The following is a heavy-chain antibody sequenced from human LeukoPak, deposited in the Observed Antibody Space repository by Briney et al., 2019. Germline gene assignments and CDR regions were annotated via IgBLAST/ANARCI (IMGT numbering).Heavy chain of an antibody. D-gene: IGHD3-16*02. V-gene: IGHV4-34*01. CDR3: ARGRAGDYDYVWGSYRYKDYFDY. CDR2: INHSGRN. CDR1: GGSTNGYH. J-gene: IGHJ4*02. Sequence: PSETLSLTCSVSGGSTNGYHWSWIRQPPGKGLEWIGEINHSGRNNKNPSLKRGVTISVETSKNQCSLKLSSVTAADTAVYYCARGRAGDYDYVWGSYRYKDYFDYWGQGTLVTVSS.